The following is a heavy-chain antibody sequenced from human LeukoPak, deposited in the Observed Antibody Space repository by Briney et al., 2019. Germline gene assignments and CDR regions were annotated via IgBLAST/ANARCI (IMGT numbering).Heavy chain of an antibody. D-gene: IGHD2-8*01. J-gene: IGHJ4*02. CDR3: ARDSVSLFDY. Sequence: SQTLSLTCTVSGGSISSGGYYWSWIRQPAGKGLEWIGRIYTSGSTNYNPSLKSRVTMSVDTSKNQFSLKLSSVTAADTAVYYCARDSVSLFDYWGQGTLVTVSS. CDR2: IYTSGST. CDR1: GGSISSGGYY. V-gene: IGHV4-61*02.